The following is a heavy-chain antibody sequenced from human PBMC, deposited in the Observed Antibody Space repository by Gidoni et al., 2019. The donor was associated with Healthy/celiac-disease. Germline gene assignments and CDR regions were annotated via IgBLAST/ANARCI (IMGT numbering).Heavy chain of an antibody. CDR2: MSWNSGSI. D-gene: IGHD2-2*01. V-gene: IGHV3-9*01. CDR3: AKGGGCSSTSCYYYMDV. J-gene: IGHJ6*03. Sequence: VQLVESGGGLVQPGRSLRLSCAASGFTFDDYAMHWVRQAPGKGREWVSGMSWNSGSIGYADSVKGRFTISRDNAKNSLYLQMNSLRAEDTALYYCAKGGGCSSTSCYYYMDVWGKGTTVTVSS. CDR1: GFTFDDYA.